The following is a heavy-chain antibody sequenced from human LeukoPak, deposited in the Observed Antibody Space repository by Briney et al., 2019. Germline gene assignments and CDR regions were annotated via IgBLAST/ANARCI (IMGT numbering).Heavy chain of an antibody. V-gene: IGHV4-39*07. Sequence: PSGTLSLTCTVSGGSISSDSYYWGWIRQPPGRGLEWIGSIYYSGSTYYNSSLKSRVTVSIDMSKNQFSLKLSSMTAADTAVYYCATTGYYYDSSPSWGQGTLVTVSS. CDR3: ATTGYYYDSSPS. D-gene: IGHD3-22*01. CDR1: GGSISSDSYY. J-gene: IGHJ5*02. CDR2: IYYSGST.